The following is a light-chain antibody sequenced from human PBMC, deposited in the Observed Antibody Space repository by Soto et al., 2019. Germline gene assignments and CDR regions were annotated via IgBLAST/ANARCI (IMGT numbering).Light chain of an antibody. CDR1: QSVSSSY. CDR3: QQYNNWPPVT. CDR2: GAS. J-gene: IGKJ1*01. V-gene: IGKV3-15*01. Sequence: ELVLTQSPGTLSLSPGERATLSCRASQSVSSSYLAWYQQKPGQAPRLLIYGASTRATGIPARFSGSGSGTEFTLTISSLQSEDFAVYYGQQYNNWPPVTFGQGTKVDIK.